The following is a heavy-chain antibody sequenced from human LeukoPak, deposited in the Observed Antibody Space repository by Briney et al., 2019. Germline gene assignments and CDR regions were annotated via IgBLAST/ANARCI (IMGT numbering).Heavy chain of an antibody. CDR1: GGSFSGYY. V-gene: IGHV4-34*01. D-gene: IGHD5-18*01. CDR2: INHSGST. CDR3: ARVDGYSYGSYYYYYSGMDV. J-gene: IGHJ6*02. Sequence: SETLSLTCAVYGGSFSGYYWSWIRQPPGKGLEWIGEINHSGSTNYNPSLKSRVTISVDTSKNQFSLKLSSVTAADTAVYYCARVDGYSYGSYYYYYSGMDVWGQGTTVTVSS.